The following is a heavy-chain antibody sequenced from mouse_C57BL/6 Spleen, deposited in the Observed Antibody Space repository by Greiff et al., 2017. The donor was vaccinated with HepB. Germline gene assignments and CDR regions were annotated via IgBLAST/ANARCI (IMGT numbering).Heavy chain of an antibody. CDR1: GYTFTSYG. CDR2: IYPRSGNT. J-gene: IGHJ4*01. D-gene: IGHD1-1*01. Sequence: QVHVKQSGAELARPGASVKLSCKASGYTFTSYGISWVKQRTGQGLEWIGEIYPRSGNTYYNEKFKGKATLTADKSSSTAYMELRSLTSEDSAVYFCARNYGSSYDMDYWGQGTSVTVSS. V-gene: IGHV1-81*01. CDR3: ARNYGSSYDMDY.